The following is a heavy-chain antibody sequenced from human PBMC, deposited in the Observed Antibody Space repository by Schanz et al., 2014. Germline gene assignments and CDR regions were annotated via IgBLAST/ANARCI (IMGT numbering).Heavy chain of an antibody. J-gene: IGHJ4*02. CDR3: VSQTGSPNY. V-gene: IGHV3-23*04. CDR2: IGTSGGT. CDR1: GLIFSNYV. D-gene: IGHD6-13*01. Sequence: EVQLVASGGGLVQPGGSLKLSCAASGLIFSNYVMSWVRQAPGKGLEWVSTIGTSGGTNYAESVKGRFTISRDNSKNTLYLQMNSLRAEDTAVYFCVSQTGSPNYWGQGTLVTVSS.